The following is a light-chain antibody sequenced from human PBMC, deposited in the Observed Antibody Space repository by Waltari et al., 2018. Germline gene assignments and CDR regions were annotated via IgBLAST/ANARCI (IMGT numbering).Light chain of an antibody. Sequence: DIQMTQSPSPLSASVGDRVTITCRVSQTINGWLAWYQQKPGKAPELLIHDASTLESGVPPRFSGSGSGTEFTLTISSVQPEDVATYYCQQYLLFWTFGQGTRVEIK. CDR2: DAS. CDR1: QTINGW. V-gene: IGKV1-5*01. CDR3: QQYLLFWT. J-gene: IGKJ1*01.